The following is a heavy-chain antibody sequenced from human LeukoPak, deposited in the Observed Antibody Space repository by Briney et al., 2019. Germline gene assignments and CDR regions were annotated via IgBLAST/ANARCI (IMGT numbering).Heavy chain of an antibody. Sequence: ASVKVSCKSSGYTFTSYGISWVRQAPGQGLEWMGWISSYNGNTNYAQKLQGRVTMTTDTSTSTAHMELRSLRSDDTAVYYCARRGSGTDSWVDWFDPWGQGTLVTVSS. V-gene: IGHV1-18*01. CDR2: ISSYNGNT. CDR1: GYTFTSYG. J-gene: IGHJ5*02. CDR3: ARRGSGTDSWVDWFDP. D-gene: IGHD3-10*01.